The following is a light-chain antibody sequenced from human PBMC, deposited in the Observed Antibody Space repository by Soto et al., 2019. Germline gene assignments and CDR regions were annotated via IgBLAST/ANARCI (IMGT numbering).Light chain of an antibody. Sequence: EIVMTQSPATLSVSPGERATLSCRASQSVSSNLAWYQQKPGQAPRLLIYGASTRATGIPARFSGSGSGTEFTLTIRRLHSEDFAVYYCQQYNNWPWTFGQGTKVEIK. CDR2: GAS. J-gene: IGKJ1*01. CDR3: QQYNNWPWT. CDR1: QSVSSN. V-gene: IGKV3-15*01.